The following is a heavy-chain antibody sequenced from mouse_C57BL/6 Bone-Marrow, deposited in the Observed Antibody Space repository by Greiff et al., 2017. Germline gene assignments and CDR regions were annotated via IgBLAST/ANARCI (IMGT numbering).Heavy chain of an antibody. CDR2: INPSTGGT. J-gene: IGHJ2*01. Sequence: VQLQQSGPELVKPGASVKISCKASGYSFTGYYMNWVKQSPEKSLEWIGEINPSTGGTTYNQKFKAKATLTVDKSSSTAYMQLKSLTSEDSAVDYCARLETAQGYYFDYWGQGTTLTVSS. V-gene: IGHV1-42*01. CDR1: GYSFTGYY. D-gene: IGHD3-2*02. CDR3: ARLETAQGYYFDY.